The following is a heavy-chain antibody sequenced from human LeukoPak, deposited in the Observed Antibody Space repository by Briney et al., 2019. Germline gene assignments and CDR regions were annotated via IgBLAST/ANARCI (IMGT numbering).Heavy chain of an antibody. CDR1: GFTFSSCA. V-gene: IGHV3-30-3*01. CDR3: ASLVVVTAIPGY. J-gene: IGHJ4*02. Sequence: GGSLRLSCAASGFTFSSCAMHWVRQAPGKGLEWVAVISYDGSDKYYADSVKGRFTISRDNSKNTLYLQMNSLRAEDTAVYYCASLVVVTAIPGYWGQGTLVTVSS. D-gene: IGHD2-21*02. CDR2: ISYDGSDK.